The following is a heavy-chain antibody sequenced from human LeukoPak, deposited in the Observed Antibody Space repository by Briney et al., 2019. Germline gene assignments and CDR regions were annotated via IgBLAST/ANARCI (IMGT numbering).Heavy chain of an antibody. V-gene: IGHV3-53*01. J-gene: IGHJ4*02. CDR2: IFNGGST. Sequence: GGSLRLSCAASGFAVSSNHMNWVRQAPGKGLEWVSVIFNGGSTYYADSVKGRFTIYRDNSKNTLYLQKNSLRAEDAAVYYCARDLRWQKADYWGQGTLVTVSS. CDR1: GFAVSSNH. CDR3: ARDLRWQKADY. D-gene: IGHD6-13*01.